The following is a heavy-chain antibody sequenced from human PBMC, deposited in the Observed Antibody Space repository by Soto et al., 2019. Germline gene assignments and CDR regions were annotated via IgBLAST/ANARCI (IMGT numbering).Heavy chain of an antibody. D-gene: IGHD2-2*01. Sequence: SETLSLTCAVYGGSFSGYYWSWIRQPPGKGLEWIGEINHSGSTNYNPSLKSRVTISVDTSKNQFSLKLSSVTAADTAVYYCARYLGYCSSTSCKRGDYSYGMDVWGQGTTVTVSS. V-gene: IGHV4-34*01. CDR1: GGSFSGYY. CDR2: INHSGST. CDR3: ARYLGYCSSTSCKRGDYSYGMDV. J-gene: IGHJ6*02.